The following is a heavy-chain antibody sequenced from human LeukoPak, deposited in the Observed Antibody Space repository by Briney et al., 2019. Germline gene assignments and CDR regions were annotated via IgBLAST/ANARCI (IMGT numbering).Heavy chain of an antibody. CDR2: IYYSGST. CDR3: ARHGSVTTVTTMIRGGPRNNWFDP. CDR1: GGSISSSSYY. J-gene: IGHJ5*02. Sequence: KPSETLSLTCTVSGGSISSSSYYWGWIRQPPGKGLEWIGSIYYSGSTYYNPSLKSRVTISVDTSKNQFSLRQSSVTAADTAVYYCARHGSVTTVTTMIRGGPRNNWFDPWGQGTLVTVSS. V-gene: IGHV4-39*01. D-gene: IGHD4-17*01.